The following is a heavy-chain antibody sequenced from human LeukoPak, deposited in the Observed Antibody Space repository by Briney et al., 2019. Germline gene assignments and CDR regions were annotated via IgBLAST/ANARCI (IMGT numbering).Heavy chain of an antibody. D-gene: IGHD3-10*01. CDR2: INPNSGGT. Sequence: ASVKVSCKAAGYTFSSYEINWVRQAPGQGLEWMGWINPNSGGTNYAQKFQGRVTMTRDTSISTAYMELSRLRSDDTAVYYCARDHFRYYYGSGSHLDYYMDVWGKGTTVTVSS. V-gene: IGHV1-2*02. CDR1: GYTFSSYE. CDR3: ARDHFRYYYGSGSHLDYYMDV. J-gene: IGHJ6*03.